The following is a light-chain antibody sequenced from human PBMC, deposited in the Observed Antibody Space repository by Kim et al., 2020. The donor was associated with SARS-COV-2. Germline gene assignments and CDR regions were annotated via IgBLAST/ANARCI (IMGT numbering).Light chain of an antibody. CDR1: TGPVTSDHY. CDR3: LLTYRNVRGV. V-gene: IGLV7-46*01. CDR2: DTS. Sequence: GGRVALACGSSTGPVTSDHYPYWFQQKPRQAPRTLIFDTSNVRSWTPVRFSGSLVGGKAALTLSGAQPEDEADYYCLLTYRNVRGVFGGGTQLTVL. J-gene: IGLJ3*02.